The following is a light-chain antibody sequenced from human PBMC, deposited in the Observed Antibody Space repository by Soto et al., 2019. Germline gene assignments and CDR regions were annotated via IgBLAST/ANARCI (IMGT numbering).Light chain of an antibody. J-gene: IGLJ3*02. CDR2: EVS. CDR1: SSDVGGYNA. CDR3: SSYTSNSTLWV. V-gene: IGLV2-14*01. Sequence: QSALTQPASVSGSPGQSITISCTGTSSDVGGYNAVSWYQQHPGKAPKLMISEVSNRPSGVSNRFSGSKSGNTASLTISGLQAEDEADYYCSSYTSNSTLWVFGGGTKLTVL.